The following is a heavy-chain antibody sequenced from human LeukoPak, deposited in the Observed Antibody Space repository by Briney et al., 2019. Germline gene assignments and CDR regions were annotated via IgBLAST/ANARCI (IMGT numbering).Heavy chain of an antibody. CDR1: GFTFSSYA. CDR2: INHSGST. J-gene: IGHJ6*02. CDR3: ARVVSSWYFGVRDNYGMDV. Sequence: PGGSLRLSCAASGFTFSSYAMSWVRQAPGKGLEWIGEINHSGSTNYNPSLKSRVTISVDTSKNQFSLKLSSVTAADTAVYYCARVVSSWYFGVRDNYGMDVWGQGTTVTVSS. V-gene: IGHV4-34*01. D-gene: IGHD6-13*01.